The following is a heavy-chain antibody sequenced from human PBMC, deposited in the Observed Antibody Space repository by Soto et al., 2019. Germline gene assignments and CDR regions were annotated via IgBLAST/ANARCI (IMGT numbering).Heavy chain of an antibody. V-gene: IGHV3-53*01. CDR1: GFTVSNNY. CDR2: IYSGGYT. CDR3: ATPPGGGGY. J-gene: IGHJ4*02. D-gene: IGHD3-10*01. Sequence: EVQLVESGGGLIQPGGSLRLSCAVSGFTVSNNYMSWVRQAPGKGLEGVSVIYSGGYTAYGDSVKGRFTISRDNSKNPLYLQRNRLGPADPAFFSGATPPGGGGYWGQGTLVTVSS.